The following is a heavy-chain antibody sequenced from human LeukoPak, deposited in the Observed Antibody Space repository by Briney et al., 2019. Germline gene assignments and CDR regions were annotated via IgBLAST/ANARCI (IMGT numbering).Heavy chain of an antibody. CDR2: ISSSGSTI. CDR1: GFTLSNAW. Sequence: GGSLRLSCAASGFTLSNAWMNWVRQAPGKGLEWVSYISSSGSTIYYADSVKGRFTISRDNAENSLYLQMNSLRADDTAVYYCARRSVAGSLDYWGQGTLVTVSS. J-gene: IGHJ4*02. D-gene: IGHD6-19*01. CDR3: ARRSVAGSLDY. V-gene: IGHV3-48*04.